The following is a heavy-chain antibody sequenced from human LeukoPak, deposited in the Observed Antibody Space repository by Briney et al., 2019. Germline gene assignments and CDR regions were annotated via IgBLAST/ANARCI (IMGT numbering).Heavy chain of an antibody. Sequence: SETLSLTCTVSGGSISSGAYYWSWIRQRPGKGLEWIGYIYYSGSTYYNPSLKSRVTISVDTSKNQFSLKLSSVTAADTAVYYCARREAAAGRDYFDYWGQGTLVTVSS. CDR2: IYYSGST. CDR1: GGSISSGAYY. J-gene: IGHJ4*02. D-gene: IGHD6-13*01. V-gene: IGHV4-31*03. CDR3: ARREAAAGRDYFDY.